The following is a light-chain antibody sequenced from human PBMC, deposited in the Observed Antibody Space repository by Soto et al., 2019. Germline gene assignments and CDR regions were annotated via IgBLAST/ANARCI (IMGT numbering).Light chain of an antibody. J-gene: IGKJ5*01. CDR3: QEYSSVIT. CDR2: AAS. Sequence: DIQMTQSPSSLSASVGDRVTITCRAGQGIRNFLAWYQQKPGKVPKLLISAASTLESGVPSRFSGSGSGTDFTPTITSLQPEDVATYYCQEYSSVITFGQGTRLEIK. V-gene: IGKV1-27*01. CDR1: QGIRNF.